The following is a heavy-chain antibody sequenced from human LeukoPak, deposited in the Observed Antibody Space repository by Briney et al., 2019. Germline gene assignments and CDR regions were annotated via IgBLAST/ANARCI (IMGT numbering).Heavy chain of an antibody. CDR1: GGSISSYY. J-gene: IGHJ4*02. CDR2: IYYSGST. Sequence: SETLSLTCTVSGGSISSYYWSWIRQPPGKGLEWIGYIYYSGSTNYNPSLKSRVTISVDTSKNQFSPKLSSVTAADTAVYYCAAMATVTMYSYFFDSWGQGTLLTVSS. CDR3: AAMATVTMYSYFFDS. V-gene: IGHV4-59*01. D-gene: IGHD4-17*01.